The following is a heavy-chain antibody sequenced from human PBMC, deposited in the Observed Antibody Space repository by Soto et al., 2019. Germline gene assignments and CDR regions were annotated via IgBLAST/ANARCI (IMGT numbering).Heavy chain of an antibody. CDR3: ARGSTTVTYLGFDY. D-gene: IGHD4-17*01. V-gene: IGHV3-21*04. CDR2: INSGGTQI. CDR1: GFTCSSYS. Sequence: EVQLVESGGGLVKPGRSLRLTCEASGFTCSSYSMHWVRQAPGKGLEWVSSINSGGTQIYYADSVKGRFSISRDTVKRSLFLQMNSLRAEDTGVYFCARGSTTVTYLGFDYWGQGALLSVS. J-gene: IGHJ4*02.